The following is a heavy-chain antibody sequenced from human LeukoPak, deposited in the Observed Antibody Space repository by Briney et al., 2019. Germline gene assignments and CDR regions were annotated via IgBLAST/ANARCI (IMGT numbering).Heavy chain of an antibody. CDR2: ISYDGSNK. V-gene: IGHV3-30*18. CDR1: GFTFSTYG. D-gene: IGHD6-13*01. J-gene: IGHJ4*02. CDR3: AKDKALYSSSRIIFDY. Sequence: GRSLRLSCAASGFTFSTYGMHWVRQAPGKGLEWVALISYDGSNKYYADSVKGRFTISRDNSENTLYLQMNSLRVEDTAVYYCAKDKALYSSSRIIFDYWGQGTLVTVSS.